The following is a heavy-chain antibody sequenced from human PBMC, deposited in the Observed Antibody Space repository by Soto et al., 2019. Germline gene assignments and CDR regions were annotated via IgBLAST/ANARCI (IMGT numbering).Heavy chain of an antibody. CDR1: GGSISGGVGGLYY. CDR2: IYDSGST. CDR3: AREVIPLTTDWYFDL. Sequence: QLQLRESGPGLVKPSETLSLTCTVSGGSISGGVGGLYYWSWIRQPPGKGLGWIGYIYDSGSTYYHPSLKSLVTISVDTSKNQFSLRLSSVTAADTAVYYCAREVIPLTTDWYFDLWGRGTLVTVSS. V-gene: IGHV4-30-4*01. J-gene: IGHJ2*01. D-gene: IGHD4-17*01.